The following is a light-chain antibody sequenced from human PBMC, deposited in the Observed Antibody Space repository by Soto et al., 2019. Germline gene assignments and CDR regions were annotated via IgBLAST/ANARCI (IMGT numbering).Light chain of an antibody. V-gene: IGKV1-5*01. CDR2: DAS. CDR3: QQYNSWK. CDR1: QSISSW. J-gene: IGKJ1*01. Sequence: DIQITHSPSTLSASVVDRVTITCLASQSISSWLAWYQQKPGKAPKLLIYDASSLESGVPSRFSGSGSVTEFTLTISSLQPDDFATYYCQQYNSWKFGQGTKVDIK.